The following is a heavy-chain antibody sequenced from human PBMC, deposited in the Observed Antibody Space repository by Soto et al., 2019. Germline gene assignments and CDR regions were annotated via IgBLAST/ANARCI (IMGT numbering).Heavy chain of an antibody. V-gene: IGHV4-31*03. CDR3: ARVYDSSGYWSPFDY. CDR1: GGSISSGGYY. CDR2: IYYSGST. J-gene: IGHJ4*02. D-gene: IGHD3-22*01. Sequence: SETLSLTCTVSGGSISSGGYYWSWIRQHPGKGLEWIGYIYYSGSTYYNPSLKSRVTISVDTSKNQFSLKLSSVTAADTAVYYCARVYDSSGYWSPFDYWGQGTLVTVSS.